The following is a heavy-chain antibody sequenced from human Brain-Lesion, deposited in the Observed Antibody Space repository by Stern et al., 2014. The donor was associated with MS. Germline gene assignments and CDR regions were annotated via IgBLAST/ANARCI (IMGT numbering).Heavy chain of an antibody. CDR3: ARDITGSSAYFAY. V-gene: IGHV3-9*01. CDR2: ISWNSGTI. Sequence: MQLVQSGGDLVQPGRSLRLSCAAFGFTFDDYAMHWVRQAPGKGLEWVAGISWNSGTIGYADSVKGRFTTSRDNAYSSLYLQMNSLRPEDTALYYCARDITGSSAYFAYGGQGTLGTVSS. D-gene: IGHD1-14*01. CDR1: GFTFDDYA. J-gene: IGHJ4*02.